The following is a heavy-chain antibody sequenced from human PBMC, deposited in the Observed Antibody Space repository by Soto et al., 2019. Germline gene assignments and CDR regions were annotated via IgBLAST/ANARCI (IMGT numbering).Heavy chain of an antibody. D-gene: IGHD3-10*01. CDR2: IYYSGST. CDR1: GGSISSSGYY. J-gene: IGHJ6*02. CDR3: ARRPQVWFGEMGSNYSYGMDV. V-gene: IGHV4-39*01. Sequence: ASETLSLTCTVSGGSISSSGYYWSWIRQSPGKGLEWIGNIYYSGSTYYNPSLKSRVTISVDTSKNQFSLKLSSVTAADTAVYYCARRPQVWFGEMGSNYSYGMDVWGQGTTVTVSS.